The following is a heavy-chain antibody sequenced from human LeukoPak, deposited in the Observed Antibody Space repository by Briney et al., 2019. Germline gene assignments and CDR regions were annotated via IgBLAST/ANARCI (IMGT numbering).Heavy chain of an antibody. CDR1: GFPFSSYS. Sequence: AGGSLRLSCAASGFPFSSYSMNWVRQAPGKGLEWVSYISSSSTIYYADSVKGRFTISRDNAKNSLFLQMNSLRDEDTAVYYCGRELYHAYFDYWGQGNLVTVSS. CDR2: ISSSSTI. CDR3: GRELYHAYFDY. V-gene: IGHV3-48*02. D-gene: IGHD2-8*01. J-gene: IGHJ4*02.